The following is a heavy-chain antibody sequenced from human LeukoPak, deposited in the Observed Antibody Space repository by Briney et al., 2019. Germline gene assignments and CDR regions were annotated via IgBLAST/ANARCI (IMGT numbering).Heavy chain of an antibody. CDR3: XREXPSGSYLWGAFDI. V-gene: IGHV4-59*01. D-gene: IGHD1-26*01. CDR2: IYYSGST. CDR1: GGSISSYY. J-gene: IGHJ3*02. Sequence: ETLSXXCTVSGGSISSYYWSWIRQPPGKGLEWIGYIYYSGSTNYNPSLKSRVTISVDTSKNQFSLKMSCVNAADTAGYYCXREXPSGSYLWGAFDIWGQGTMVTVSS.